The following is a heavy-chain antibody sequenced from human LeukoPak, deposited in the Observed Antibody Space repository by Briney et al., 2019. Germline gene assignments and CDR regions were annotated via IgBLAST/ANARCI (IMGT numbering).Heavy chain of an antibody. CDR2: ISYDGSNK. Sequence: GRSLRLSCAASGFTFSSYAMHWVRQAPGKGLEWVAVISYDGSNKYYADSVKGRFTISRDNSKNTLYLQMNSLRAEDTAVYYRAKDHPHAFIGYGMDLWDQGTTLTVSS. CDR3: AKDHPHAFIGYGMDL. V-gene: IGHV3-30-3*01. CDR1: GFTFSSYA. J-gene: IGHJ6*02.